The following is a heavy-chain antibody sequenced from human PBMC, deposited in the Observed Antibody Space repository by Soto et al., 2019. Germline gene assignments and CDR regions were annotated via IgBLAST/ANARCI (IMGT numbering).Heavy chain of an antibody. V-gene: IGHV3-23*01. Sequence: PGGSLRLSCAASGFTFSSYGMSWVRQAPGKGLEWVSVISDSGGSTYYADSVKGRFTISRDNSKNTLYLQMNSLRVEDTAVYYCATDIAVADPYFDYWGQGTLVTVSS. CDR1: GFTFSSYG. CDR3: ATDIAVADPYFDY. CDR2: ISDSGGST. D-gene: IGHD6-19*01. J-gene: IGHJ4*02.